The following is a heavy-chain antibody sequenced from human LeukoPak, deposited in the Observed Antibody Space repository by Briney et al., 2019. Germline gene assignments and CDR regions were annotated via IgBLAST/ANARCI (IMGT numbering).Heavy chain of an antibody. CDR1: GGSISSSSYY. J-gene: IGHJ2*01. CDR2: IYYSGST. V-gene: IGHV4-39*01. CDR3: ARHLVEALPPWYFDL. Sequence: PSETLSLTCTVSGGSISSSSYYWGWIRQPPGKGLEWIGSIYYSGSTYYNPSLKSRVTISVDTSKNQFSLKLSSVTAADTAVYYCARHLVEALPPWYFDLWGRGTLVTVSS. D-gene: IGHD5-24*01.